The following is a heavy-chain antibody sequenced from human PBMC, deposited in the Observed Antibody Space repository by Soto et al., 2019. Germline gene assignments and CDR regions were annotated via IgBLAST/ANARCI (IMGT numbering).Heavy chain of an antibody. V-gene: IGHV3-23*01. CDR3: TKGDSSGYFDPSAGYSTPDH. CDR1: GFIFKDFA. J-gene: IGHJ5*02. CDR2: ITTSDDIT. D-gene: IGHD2-15*01. Sequence: EVQLFESGGGLVEPGESLRLSCAASGFIFKDFAMSWVRQAPGKGLEWVSTITTSDDITYSADSVRGRFTISRDNSANTLFLQMSSLGGDATATYSCTKGDSSGYFDPSAGYSTPDHWGQGTLVTVSS.